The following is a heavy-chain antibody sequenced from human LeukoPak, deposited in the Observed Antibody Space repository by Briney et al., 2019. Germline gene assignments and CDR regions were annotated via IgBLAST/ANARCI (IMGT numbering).Heavy chain of an antibody. Sequence: GGSLRLSCAASGFTFSSYAMNWVRQAPGKGLEWVSFISASGGTTHYADSVKGRFTISRDNSKNTLYLQMNSLRAEDTAVYYCANPLVGATSRDFDYWGQGTLVTVSS. J-gene: IGHJ4*02. CDR2: ISASGGTT. CDR1: GFTFSSYA. V-gene: IGHV3-23*01. D-gene: IGHD1-26*01. CDR3: ANPLVGATSRDFDY.